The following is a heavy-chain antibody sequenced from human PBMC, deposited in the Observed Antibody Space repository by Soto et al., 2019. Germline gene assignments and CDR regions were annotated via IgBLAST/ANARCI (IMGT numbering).Heavy chain of an antibody. V-gene: IGHV3-23*01. CDR2: ITGSGETT. CDR1: GFTFSNYP. Sequence: ASLSLSCAASGFTFSNYPMTWVLHAPGKRLQWISSITGSGETTYYADSVKGRFTISRDNSKNTVYLQMNSLRAEDSAVFYCAKGAYSGDWSYYFDDWGRETLVTVS. CDR3: AKGAYSGDWSYYFDD. D-gene: IGHD2-21*02. J-gene: IGHJ4*02.